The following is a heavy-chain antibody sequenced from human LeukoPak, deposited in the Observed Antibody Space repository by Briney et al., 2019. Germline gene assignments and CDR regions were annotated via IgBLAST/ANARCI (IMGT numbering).Heavy chain of an antibody. V-gene: IGHV3-7*01. CDR2: IKQDGRER. D-gene: IGHD2-15*01. CDR1: GFTFSSYW. Sequence: GGSLRLSCAASGFTFSSYWMSWVRQAPGKGLEWVANIKQDGRERNYVDSVKGRFTISRDNAKNSLYLQMNSLRAEDTAVYYCARDRYCPEYWGQGTLVTVSS. CDR3: ARDRYCPEY. J-gene: IGHJ4*02.